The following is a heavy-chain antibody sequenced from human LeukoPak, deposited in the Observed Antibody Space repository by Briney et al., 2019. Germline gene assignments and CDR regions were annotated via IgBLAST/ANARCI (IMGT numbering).Heavy chain of an antibody. V-gene: IGHV3-11*04. J-gene: IGHJ4*02. Sequence: GGSLRLSCAASGFTFSDYYMSWIRQAPGKGLEWVSYISSSGSTIYYADSVKGRFTISRDNAKNSLYLQMNSLRAEDTAVYYCARDLSRMPPTITILTYWGQGTLVTVSS. CDR2: ISSSGSTI. CDR3: ARDLSRMPPTITILTY. D-gene: IGHD3-3*01. CDR1: GFTFSDYY.